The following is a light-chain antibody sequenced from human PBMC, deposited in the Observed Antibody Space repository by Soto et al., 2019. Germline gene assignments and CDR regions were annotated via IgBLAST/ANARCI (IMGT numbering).Light chain of an antibody. CDR2: ATS. CDR3: QQSYSNTWT. V-gene: IGKV1-39*01. J-gene: IGKJ1*01. CDR1: QNIDHH. Sequence: DIQMTQSPSSLSASVGDRVTITCRASQNIDHHLNWYQHKPGSAPRLLMDATSRMQGGVPSRFSGSGTGTEFALIINSLQPEDFATYYCQQSYSNTWTFGQGTRVEVK.